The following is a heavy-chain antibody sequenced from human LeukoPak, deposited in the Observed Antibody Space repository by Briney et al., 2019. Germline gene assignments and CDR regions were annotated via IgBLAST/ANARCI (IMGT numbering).Heavy chain of an antibody. V-gene: IGHV7-4-1*02. D-gene: IGHD3-9*01. CDR2: INTDTGNP. Sequence: ASVKVSCKASGYTFTSYAMNWVRQAPGQGLEWMGWINTDTGNPTYAQGFTGRFVFSLDTSVSTAYLQISSLRAEDTAVYYCARGGGLTLTRNWFDPWGQGTLVTVSS. CDR1: GYTFTSYA. J-gene: IGHJ5*02. CDR3: ARGGGLTLTRNWFDP.